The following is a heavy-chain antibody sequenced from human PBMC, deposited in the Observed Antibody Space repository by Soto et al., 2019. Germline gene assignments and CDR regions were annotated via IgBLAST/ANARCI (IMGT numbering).Heavy chain of an antibody. J-gene: IGHJ5*02. D-gene: IGHD1-26*01. Sequence: ASVKVSCKASGYTFTNYAIHWVRRAPGQRLEWMGWINTGKGDTKYSQKFQDRVTITRDTSASTAYMELSSLRCEDTAVYYCARAIATYYSWFDPWGQGTLVTVSS. CDR2: INTGKGDT. V-gene: IGHV1-3*04. CDR1: GYTFTNYA. CDR3: ARAIATYYSWFDP.